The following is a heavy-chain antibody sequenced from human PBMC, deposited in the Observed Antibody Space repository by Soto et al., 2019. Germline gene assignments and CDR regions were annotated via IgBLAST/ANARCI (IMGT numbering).Heavy chain of an antibody. CDR1: GFTFDDYT. Sequence: PGGSLRLSCAASGFTFDDYTMHWVRQAPGKGLEWVSLISWDGGSTYYADSVKGRFTISRDNSKNSLYLQMNSLRTEDTALYYCAKDSQTVTSPDYYYYGMDVWGQGTTVTVSS. D-gene: IGHD4-4*01. CDR2: ISWDGGST. J-gene: IGHJ6*02. V-gene: IGHV3-43*01. CDR3: AKDSQTVTSPDYYYYGMDV.